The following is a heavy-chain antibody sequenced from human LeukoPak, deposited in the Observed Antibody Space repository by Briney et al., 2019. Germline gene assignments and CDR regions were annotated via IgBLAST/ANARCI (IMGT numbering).Heavy chain of an antibody. J-gene: IGHJ4*02. D-gene: IGHD5-18*01. V-gene: IGHV3-23*01. CDR1: GFTFSSYA. CDR2: ISGRGGST. Sequence: GGSLRLSCAASGFTFSSYAMSWVRQAPGKGLEWVSAISGRGGSTYYADSVKGRFTISRDNSKNTLYLQMSSLRAEDTAVYYCAKDGGYSYGYYDYWGQGTLVTVSS. CDR3: AKDGGYSYGYYDY.